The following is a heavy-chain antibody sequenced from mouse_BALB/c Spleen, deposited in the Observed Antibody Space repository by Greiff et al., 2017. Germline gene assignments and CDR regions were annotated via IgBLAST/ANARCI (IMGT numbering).Heavy chain of an antibody. CDR2: INPGSGGT. CDR3: ARRNYGNWRD. CDR1: GYAFTNYL. V-gene: IGHV1-54*01. J-gene: IGHJ2*01. Sequence: QVQLQQSGAELVRPGTSVKVSCKASGYAFTNYLIEWVKQRPGQGLEWIGVINPGSGGTNYNEKFKGKATLTADKSSSTAYMQLSSLTSDDSAVYFCARRNYGNWRDWGQGTTLTVSS. D-gene: IGHD2-1*01.